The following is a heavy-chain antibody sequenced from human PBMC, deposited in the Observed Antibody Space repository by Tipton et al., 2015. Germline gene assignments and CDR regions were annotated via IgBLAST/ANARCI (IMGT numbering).Heavy chain of an antibody. J-gene: IGHJ4*02. D-gene: IGHD1-26*01. V-gene: IGHV3-30*02. Sequence: GSLRLSCTASGFTLSTHGMYWVRQAPGKGLEWVASIRHDGSSKYYTDSVKGRFTISKVDSKNMLYLQMNSLRAEDAAVYYCARWSGTYPEYYIDYWGQGTVVTVSS. CDR3: ARWSGTYPEYYIDY. CDR1: GFTLSTHG. CDR2: IRHDGSSK.